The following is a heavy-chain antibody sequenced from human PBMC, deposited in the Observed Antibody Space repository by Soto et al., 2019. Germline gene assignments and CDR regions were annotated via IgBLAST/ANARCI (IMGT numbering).Heavy chain of an antibody. CDR1: GFTVSNKY. Sequence: HPGGSLRLSCAASGFTVSNKYLSWVRQAPGKGLEWVSVIYNDGGTYYADSVKGRFSISRDNSKNTVDLQMNSLRVEDTAVYYCVRDVPLDYWGQGTLVTVSS. CDR2: IYNDGGT. J-gene: IGHJ4*02. V-gene: IGHV3-53*01. CDR3: VRDVPLDY.